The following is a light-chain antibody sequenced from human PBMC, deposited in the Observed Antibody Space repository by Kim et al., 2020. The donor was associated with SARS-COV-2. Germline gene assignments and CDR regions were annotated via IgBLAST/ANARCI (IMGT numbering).Light chain of an antibody. CDR3: NSRDSSGNPHVV. J-gene: IGLJ2*01. CDR1: SLRSYY. CDR2: GEN. Sequence: LGQTVRITCQGDSLRSYYASWYQQKPGQAPVLVIYGENNRPSGIPERFSGSSSGNKASLTITGAQAEDEADYYCNSRDSSGNPHVVFGGGTQLTVL. V-gene: IGLV3-19*01.